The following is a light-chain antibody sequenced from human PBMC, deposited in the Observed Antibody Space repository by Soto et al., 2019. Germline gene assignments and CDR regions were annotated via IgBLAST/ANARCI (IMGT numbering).Light chain of an antibody. J-gene: IGLJ2*01. CDR1: KLGHKY. CDR3: QAWDSLVV. CDR2: QDT. V-gene: IGLV3-1*01. Sequence: SYELTQPPSVSVSPGQTASITCSGDKLGHKYTSWYQQRPGQSPVLVIYQDTKRPSGIPERFSGSYPGNTATLTISGTQAMDEADYYCQAWDSLVVFGGGTKLTVL.